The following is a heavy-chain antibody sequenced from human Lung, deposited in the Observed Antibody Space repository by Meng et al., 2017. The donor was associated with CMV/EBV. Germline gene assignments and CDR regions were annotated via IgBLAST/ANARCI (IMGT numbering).Heavy chain of an antibody. CDR2: INSYGGGT. Sequence: ASXXVSRKASVHSFIDYDIRWVRRAPGQGLEWMGRINSYGGGTNYAQQFRGRVTMTRDTSTDTAYMELSRLTSDDTAVYYCARDGSLNGPNYYYYNGVDVWXLGTXVTVSS. D-gene: IGHD2-2*03. CDR3: ARDGSLNGPNYYYYNGVDV. CDR1: VHSFIDYD. J-gene: IGHJ6*02. V-gene: IGHV1-2*06.